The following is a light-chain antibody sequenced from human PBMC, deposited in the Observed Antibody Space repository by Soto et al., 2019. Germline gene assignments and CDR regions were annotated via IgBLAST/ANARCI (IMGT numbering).Light chain of an antibody. CDR3: QQRSRWPRT. J-gene: IGKJ1*01. CDR2: DAS. V-gene: IGKV3-11*01. Sequence: EIVLTQSPATLSLSPGERATLSCRTSQSVSSFLAWYQQKPGQAPRLLIYDASNRATGIPARFSGSGSGTYFPLTISSLEPEHFALYYCQQRSRWPRTFGQGTKVDIK. CDR1: QSVSSF.